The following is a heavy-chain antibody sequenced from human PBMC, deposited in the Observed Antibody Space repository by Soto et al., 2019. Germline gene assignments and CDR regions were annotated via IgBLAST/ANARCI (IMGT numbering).Heavy chain of an antibody. J-gene: IGHJ4*02. CDR2: IYYSGST. V-gene: IGHV4-59*01. CDR3: ARSRGYSYGSLGLFDY. CDR1: GGSISSYY. Sequence: SETLSLTCTVSGGSISSYYWSWIRQPPGKGLEWIGYIYYSGSTNYNPSLKSRVTISVDTSKNQFSLKLSSVTAADTAVYYCARSRGYSYGSLGLFDYWGQGTLVTVSS. D-gene: IGHD5-18*01.